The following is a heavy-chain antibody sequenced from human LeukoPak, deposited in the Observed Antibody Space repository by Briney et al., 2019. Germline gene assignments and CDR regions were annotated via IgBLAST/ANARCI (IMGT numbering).Heavy chain of an antibody. D-gene: IGHD3-10*02. CDR3: AELGITMIGGV. Sequence: GGSLRLSCAVPGFIFSNAWMSWVRQAPGKGLEWVSYISSSGSTIYYAESVKGRFTISRDNAKNSLYLQMNSLRAEDTAVYYCAELGITMIGGVWGKGTTVTISS. CDR1: GFIFSNAW. CDR2: ISSSGSTI. J-gene: IGHJ6*04. V-gene: IGHV3-48*03.